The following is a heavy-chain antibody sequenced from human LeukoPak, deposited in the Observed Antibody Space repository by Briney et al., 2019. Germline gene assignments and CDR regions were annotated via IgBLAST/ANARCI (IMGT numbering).Heavy chain of an antibody. CDR1: GEYFSTYY. Sequence: SETLSLTCAVYGEYFSTYYYSWIRQPPGKGLEWIGEINHSGSTNYNPSLKSRLTISVDMSKKQFFLRLSSVTAADTAMYARPGLAYCGGDCYSSDGYYFDYWGQGTLVTVSS. V-gene: IGHV4-34*01. J-gene: IGHJ4*02. CDR2: INHSGST. D-gene: IGHD2-21*01. CDR3: PGLAYCGGDCYSSDGYYFDY.